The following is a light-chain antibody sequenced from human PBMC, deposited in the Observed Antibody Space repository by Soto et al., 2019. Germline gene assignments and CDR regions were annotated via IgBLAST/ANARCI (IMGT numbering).Light chain of an antibody. CDR3: QQYATFLFT. CDR1: QSVSGSY. CDR2: GAS. V-gene: IGKV3-20*01. J-gene: IGKJ3*01. Sequence: IVLTQSPVTLSLSPGEGATLSCRASQSVSGSYLAWYQQKPGQAPRLLIYGASSRATGIPDRFSGSGSGTDFSLSISRLAPEDFAVYYCQQYATFLFTFGPGTKVDIK.